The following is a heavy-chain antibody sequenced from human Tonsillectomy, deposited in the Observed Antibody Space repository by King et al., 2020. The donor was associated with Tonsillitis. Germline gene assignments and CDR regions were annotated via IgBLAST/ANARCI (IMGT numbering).Heavy chain of an antibody. J-gene: IGHJ4*02. CDR2: ISDSGGST. D-gene: IGHD2-21*01. CDR1: GFTFSTYA. Sequence: VQLVESGGGLVQPGGSLRLSCAASGFTFSTYAMSWVRQAPGKGLEWVSGISDSGGSTYYADSVKGRFTISRDNSKNTLYLQMSSLRAEDTAVYYCAKVPHTTIPWGGLYYFDSWGLGTLVTVSS. CDR3: AKVPHTTIPWGGLYYFDS. V-gene: IGHV3-23*04.